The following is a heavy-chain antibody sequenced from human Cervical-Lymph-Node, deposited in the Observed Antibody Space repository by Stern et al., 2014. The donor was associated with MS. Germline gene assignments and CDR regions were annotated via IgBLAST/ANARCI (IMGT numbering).Heavy chain of an antibody. CDR1: GCTFNNYG. V-gene: IGHV1-18*01. J-gene: IGHJ4*02. CDR3: ARDLYSGYDFLDY. D-gene: IGHD5-12*01. CDR2: INTCNGNT. Sequence: MQLVQSGAEVRKPGASVKVSCKASGCTFNNYGISWVRQAPGPGLEWMAGINTCNGNTKFAETSQGRISMTTDTSTSTVYMDLTSLKSDDTAMYYCARDLYSGYDFLDYWGQGTLVTVSS.